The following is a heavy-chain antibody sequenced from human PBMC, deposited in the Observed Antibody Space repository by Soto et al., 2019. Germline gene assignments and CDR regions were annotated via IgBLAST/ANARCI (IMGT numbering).Heavy chain of an antibody. CDR3: ATGRPGTVSTFPLFEY. CDR2: VWADGATK. J-gene: IGHJ4*02. Sequence: QVQLLESGGGVVQPGRSLRLSCTVSAFSFSTYGMHWVRQAPGKGLEWVAIVWADGATKYYADSVRGRFTISRDNSENTLYLQMNSLRAEDTAVYYCATGRPGTVSTFPLFEYWGQGTLVTVSS. CDR1: AFSFSTYG. V-gene: IGHV3-33*01. D-gene: IGHD3-3*02.